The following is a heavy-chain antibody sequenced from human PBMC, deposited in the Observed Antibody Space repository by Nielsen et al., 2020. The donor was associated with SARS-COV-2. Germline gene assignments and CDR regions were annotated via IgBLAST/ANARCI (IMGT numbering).Heavy chain of an antibody. J-gene: IGHJ3*02. CDR2: INSDGSST. D-gene: IGHD5-24*01. CDR1: GFTFSSYW. V-gene: IGHV3-74*01. CDR3: ARSRDGYNPEGDAFDI. Sequence: GGSLRLSCAASGFTFSSYWMHWVRQAPGKGLVWVSRINSDGSSTSYADSVKGRFTISRDNAKNTLYLQMNSLRAEATAVYYCARSRDGYNPEGDAFDIWGQGTMVTVSS.